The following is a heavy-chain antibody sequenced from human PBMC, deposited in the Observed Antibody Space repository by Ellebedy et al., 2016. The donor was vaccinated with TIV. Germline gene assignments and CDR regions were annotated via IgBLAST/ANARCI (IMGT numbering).Heavy chain of an antibody. CDR2: IYSAGIT. V-gene: IGHV3-53*01. CDR3: ARRPEGSGSWEFDY. CDR1: GFTVSSNY. D-gene: IGHD3-10*01. J-gene: IGHJ4*02. Sequence: PGGSLRLSCAASGFTVSSNYMSWVRQAPGKGLEWVSVIYSAGITYYPDSVKGRFTISRDNSKNTLYLQMNSLRAEDTAVYYCARRPEGSGSWEFDYWGQGTLVTVSS.